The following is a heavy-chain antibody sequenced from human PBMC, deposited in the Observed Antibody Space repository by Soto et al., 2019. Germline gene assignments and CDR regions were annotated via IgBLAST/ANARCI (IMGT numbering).Heavy chain of an antibody. CDR1: GFTFSIYA. CDR2: ISGTGGST. Sequence: PGGSLRLSCAASGFTFSIYAMSWVRQAPGKGLEWVSTISGTGGSTYYPDSVKGRFTISRDNSKNTVYLQMNSLRAEDAAVYYCAKEMTSGYYLFDYWGQGTLVTVSS. CDR3: AKEMTSGYYLFDY. J-gene: IGHJ4*02. D-gene: IGHD3-22*01. V-gene: IGHV3-23*01.